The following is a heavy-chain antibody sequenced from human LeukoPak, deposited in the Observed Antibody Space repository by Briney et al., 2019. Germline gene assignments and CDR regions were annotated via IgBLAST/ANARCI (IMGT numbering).Heavy chain of an antibody. J-gene: IGHJ4*02. CDR2: IIPIFGTA. D-gene: IGHD3-16*01. V-gene: IGHV1-69*13. Sequence: ASVKVSCKASGGTFSSYAISWVRQAPGQGLEWMGGIIPIFGTANYAQKFQGRVTITADESTSTAYMELRSLRSDDTAVYYCARGGVGLDFDYWGQGTLVTVSS. CDR1: GGTFSSYA. CDR3: ARGGVGLDFDY.